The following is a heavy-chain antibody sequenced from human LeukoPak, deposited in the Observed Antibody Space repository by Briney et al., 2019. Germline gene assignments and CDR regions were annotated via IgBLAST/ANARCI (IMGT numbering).Heavy chain of an antibody. D-gene: IGHD5-12*01. Sequence: GGSLRLSCAASGSTFSSYWMHWVRQAPGKGLVWISRINTDGSNTRYEDTVKGRFTISRDNAKNTLYLQMNSLRAEDTAVYYCARDGYRTSQGAFDLWGQGTMVTVSS. V-gene: IGHV3-74*01. CDR1: GSTFSSYW. CDR3: ARDGYRTSQGAFDL. J-gene: IGHJ3*01. CDR2: INTDGSNT.